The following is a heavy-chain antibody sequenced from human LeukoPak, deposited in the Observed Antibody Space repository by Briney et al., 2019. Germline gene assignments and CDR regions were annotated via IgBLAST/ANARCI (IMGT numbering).Heavy chain of an antibody. D-gene: IGHD6-13*01. CDR3: ARHEYGSTWNPYFDY. J-gene: IGHJ4*02. CDR1: GFTFSGSA. V-gene: IGHV3-73*01. CDR2: IRSKANSYAT. Sequence: SGGSLRLSCAASGFTFSGSAMHWVRQASGKGLEWVGRIRSKANSYATAYAASVKGRFTISRDDSKNTAYLQMNSLKTEDTAAYYCARHEYGSTWNPYFDYWGQGTLVTVSS.